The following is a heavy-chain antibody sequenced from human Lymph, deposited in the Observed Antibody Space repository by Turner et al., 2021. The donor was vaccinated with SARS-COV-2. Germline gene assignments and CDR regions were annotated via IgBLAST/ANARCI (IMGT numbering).Heavy chain of an antibody. CDR1: GCTFSNAL. CDR3: TTHSAPDY. V-gene: IGHV3-15*01. CDR2: SKTKADGGTI. D-gene: IGHD6-13*01. J-gene: IGHJ4*02. Sequence: EVQLVESGGCLVKPGGSLRLSCAASGCTFSNALMNWVRQALGKGLELVGRSKTKADGGTIDYAATVKGRFTNSRDDSKNKMYLQKNSLKTEDTAVYYCTTHSAPDYWGQGTLVTVSS.